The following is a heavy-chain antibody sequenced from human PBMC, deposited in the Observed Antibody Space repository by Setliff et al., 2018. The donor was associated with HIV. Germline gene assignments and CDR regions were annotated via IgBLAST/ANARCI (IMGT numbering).Heavy chain of an antibody. V-gene: IGHV4-34*01. CDR1: GGSLSGYY. Sequence: SETLSLTCAVYGGSLSGYYWSWIRQPPGKGLEWIGEINHSGSTNDNPSLKSRVTISVDTSKNQFSLRLNSVTAADTAVYYCARGRGSSSSWPIDYWGQGTLVTVSS. J-gene: IGHJ4*02. CDR3: ARGRGSSSSWPIDY. CDR2: INHSGST. D-gene: IGHD6-13*01.